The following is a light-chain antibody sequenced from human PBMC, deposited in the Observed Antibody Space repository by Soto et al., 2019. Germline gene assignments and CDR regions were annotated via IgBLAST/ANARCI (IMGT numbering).Light chain of an antibody. Sequence: DIQMTQSPSTLSASVGDRVTITCRASQSISTWLAWYHQKPGKAPKLLISSASSLESGVPSRFSGSGSGTEFSHAISILQPDDFATYYCQQYNYYPYTFGEGTKLEIK. CDR2: SAS. CDR1: QSISTW. CDR3: QQYNYYPYT. V-gene: IGKV1-5*01. J-gene: IGKJ2*01.